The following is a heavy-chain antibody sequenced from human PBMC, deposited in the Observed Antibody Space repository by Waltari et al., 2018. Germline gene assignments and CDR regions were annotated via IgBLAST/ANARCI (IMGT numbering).Heavy chain of an antibody. V-gene: IGHV4-4*07. D-gene: IGHD2-2*01. J-gene: IGHJ6*03. CDR2: IYTSGST. CDR3: ARAVPAAPYYYYYMDV. CDR1: GGSISSYY. Sequence: QVQLQESGPGLVKPSETLSLTCTVSGGSISSYYWSWIRQPAGKGLEWIGRIYTSGSTNYNPSLKSRVTMSVDTSKNQCSLKLSSVTAADTAVYYCARAVPAAPYYYYYMDVWGKGTTVTISS.